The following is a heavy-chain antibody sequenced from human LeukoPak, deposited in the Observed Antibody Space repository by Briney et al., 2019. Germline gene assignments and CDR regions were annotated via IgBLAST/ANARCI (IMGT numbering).Heavy chain of an antibody. V-gene: IGHV4-39*01. Sequence: KPSETLSLTCNVSGGSISDNDYSWDWIRQPPGKGLEWMGCIHYSGTTYSNPSLKSRISISVDTSKSQFSLKLSSVTAADTAVYYCARGTKVVPAVARQYYFDYWGQGTLVTVSS. J-gene: IGHJ4*02. D-gene: IGHD2-2*01. CDR3: ARGTKVVPAVARQYYFDY. CDR1: GGSISDNDYS. CDR2: IHYSGTT.